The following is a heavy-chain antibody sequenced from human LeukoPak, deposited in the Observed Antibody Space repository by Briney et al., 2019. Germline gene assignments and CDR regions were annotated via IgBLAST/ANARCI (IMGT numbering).Heavy chain of an antibody. Sequence: SVKVSCTASVGTFSSYAISWVRQAPGQGLEWMGGIIPIFGTASYAQKFQSRVTITADESTSTAYMELSSLRSEDTAVYYCARDCSSTSCYDGNWGQGTLVTVSS. D-gene: IGHD2-2*01. CDR1: VGTFSSYA. J-gene: IGHJ4*02. CDR3: ARDCSSTSCYDGN. V-gene: IGHV1-69*01. CDR2: IIPIFGTA.